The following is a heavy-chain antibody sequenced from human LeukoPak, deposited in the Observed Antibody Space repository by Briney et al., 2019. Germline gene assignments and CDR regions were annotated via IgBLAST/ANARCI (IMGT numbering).Heavy chain of an antibody. CDR1: GGSISSSSYY. CDR3: ARRYYYDSSGYQYHFDF. J-gene: IGHJ4*02. CDR2: IYYSGST. Sequence: SETLSLTCTVSGGSISSSSYYWGWIRQPPGKGLEWIGSIYYSGSTYYNPSLKSRVTISVDTSKNQFSLKLSSVTAADTAVYYCARRYYYDSSGYQYHFDFWGQGTLVTVSS. D-gene: IGHD3-22*01. V-gene: IGHV4-39*01.